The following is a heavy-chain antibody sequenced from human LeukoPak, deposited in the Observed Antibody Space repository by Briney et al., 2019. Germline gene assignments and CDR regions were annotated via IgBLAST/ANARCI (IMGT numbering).Heavy chain of an antibody. J-gene: IGHJ5*02. CDR2: IYYSGST. D-gene: IGHD3-3*01. Sequence: SETLSLTCTVSGGSISSGDYYWSWIRQPPGKGLEWIGYIYYSGSTNYNPSLKSRVTISVDTSKNQFSLKLSSVTAADTAVYYCARDVRHYDFWSGYYMENGWFDPWGQGTLVTVPS. V-gene: IGHV4-61*08. CDR1: GGSISSGDYY. CDR3: ARDVRHYDFWSGYYMENGWFDP.